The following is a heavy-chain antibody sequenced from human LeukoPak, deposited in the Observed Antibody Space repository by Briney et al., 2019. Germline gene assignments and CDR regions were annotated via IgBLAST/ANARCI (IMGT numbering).Heavy chain of an antibody. CDR1: GGSISSYY. CDR3: ARNNWNYHYFDY. CDR2: IYTSGST. D-gene: IGHD1-7*01. Sequence: SETLSLTCTVSGGSISSYYWSWIRQPAGKGLEWIGRIYTSGSTNYNPSLKSRVTMSVDTSKNQFSLKLSSVAAADTAVYYCARNNWNYHYFDYWGQGTLVTVSS. V-gene: IGHV4-4*07. J-gene: IGHJ4*02.